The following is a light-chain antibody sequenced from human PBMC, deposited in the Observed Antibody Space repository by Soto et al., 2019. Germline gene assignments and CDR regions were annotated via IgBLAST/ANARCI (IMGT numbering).Light chain of an antibody. CDR1: QDISNY. J-gene: IGKJ5*01. CDR2: DAS. CDR3: QQYANLAA. Sequence: DIQMTQSPSSLSASVGDRVTITCQASQDISNYLNWYQQKPGKAPKLLIYDASNLETGVPSRFSGSGYGTDFTFTISSLHSEDMETTYFQQYANLAALGKWAQQEI. V-gene: IGKV1-33*01.